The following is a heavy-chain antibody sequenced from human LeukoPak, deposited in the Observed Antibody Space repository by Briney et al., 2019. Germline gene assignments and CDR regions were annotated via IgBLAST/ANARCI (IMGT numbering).Heavy chain of an antibody. V-gene: IGHV3-11*01. CDR3: ASGVILTLFDY. D-gene: IGHD3-16*02. CDR1: GFTFSDFY. CDR2: ISSSGRTT. Sequence: KPGGSLRLSCAASGFTFSDFYMDWIRHAPGKGLEWVAHISSSGRTTHYADSVKGRFTISRDNAKNSLSLQMNSLRAEDTAVYYCASGVILTLFDYWGRGTLVTVSS. J-gene: IGHJ4*02.